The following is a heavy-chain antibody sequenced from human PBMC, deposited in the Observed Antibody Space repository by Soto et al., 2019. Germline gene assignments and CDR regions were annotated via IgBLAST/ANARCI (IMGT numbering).Heavy chain of an antibody. CDR2: IYSGGST. Sequence: VGSLILSCAASGFTVSNTYMTWVRQAPGKGLEWVSVIYSGGSTYYADSVKGRFTISRDNSKNTVYLQMNSLRAEDTAVYFCARDLVLTGYSDYYYYGMDVWGQGTTVTVSS. CDR1: GFTVSNTY. D-gene: IGHD3-9*01. CDR3: ARDLVLTGYSDYYYYGMDV. J-gene: IGHJ6*02. V-gene: IGHV3-53*01.